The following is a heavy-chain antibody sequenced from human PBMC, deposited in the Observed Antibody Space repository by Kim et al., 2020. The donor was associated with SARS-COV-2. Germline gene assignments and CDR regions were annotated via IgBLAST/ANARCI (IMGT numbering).Heavy chain of an antibody. J-gene: IGHJ3*02. D-gene: IGHD3-22*01. CDR2: IKQDGSEK. CDR3: ARDGSGYYWAAFDI. Sequence: GGSLRLSCAASGFTFSSYWMSWVRQAPGKGLEWVANIKQDGSEKYYVDSVKGRFTISRDNAKNSLYLQMNSLRAEDTAVYYCARDGSGYYWAAFDIWGQGTMVTVFS. CDR1: GFTFSSYW. V-gene: IGHV3-7*01.